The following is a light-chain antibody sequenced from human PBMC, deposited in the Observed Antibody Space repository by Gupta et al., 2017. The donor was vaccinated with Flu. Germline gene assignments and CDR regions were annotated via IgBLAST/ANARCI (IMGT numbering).Light chain of an antibody. CDR2: EAS. J-gene: IGKJ5*01. CDR1: QSVVHIEGNTY. Sequence: DVVMTQSPLSLPVALGQAASISCRSSQSVVHIEGNTYVNWFQQRPGQSPRRLIYEASKRDSGVPDRFSGSASGTDFTLKISSVEAEDVGFYYCMQGTHAIAFGQGTRVEIK. CDR3: MQGTHAIA. V-gene: IGKV2-30*02.